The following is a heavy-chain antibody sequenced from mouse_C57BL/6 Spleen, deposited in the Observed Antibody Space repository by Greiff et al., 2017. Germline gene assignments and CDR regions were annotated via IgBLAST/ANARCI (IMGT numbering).Heavy chain of an antibody. V-gene: IGHV5-17*01. D-gene: IGHD2-4*01. CDR3: ARRYDYDRGFAY. CDR1: GFTFSDYG. CDR2: ISSGSSTI. Sequence: EVQLQESGGGLVKPGGSLKLSCAASGFTFSDYGMHWVRQAPEKGLEWVAYISSGSSTINYADTVKGRFTISRDNAKNTLFLQMTSLRSEDTAMYYCARRYDYDRGFAYWGQGTLVTVSA. J-gene: IGHJ3*01.